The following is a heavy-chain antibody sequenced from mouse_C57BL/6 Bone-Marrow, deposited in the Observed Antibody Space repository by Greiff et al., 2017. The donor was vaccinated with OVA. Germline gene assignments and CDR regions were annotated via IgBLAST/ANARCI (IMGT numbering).Heavy chain of an antibody. CDR1: GYTFTDHT. J-gene: IGHJ1*03. V-gene: IGHV1-78*01. Sequence: QVHVKQSDAELVKPGASVKISCKVSGYTFTDHTIHWMKQRPEQGLEWIGYIYPRDGSTKYNEKFKGKATLTADKSSSTAYMQLNSLTSEDSAVYFCARDYYGRLPGGYFDVWGTGTTVTVSS. D-gene: IGHD1-1*01. CDR2: IYPRDGST. CDR3: ARDYYGRLPGGYFDV.